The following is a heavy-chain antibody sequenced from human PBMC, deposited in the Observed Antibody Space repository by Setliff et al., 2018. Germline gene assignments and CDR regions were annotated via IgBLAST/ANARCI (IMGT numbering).Heavy chain of an antibody. D-gene: IGHD3-10*01. Sequence: PSETLSLTCTVSGGSITSGRYYWGWIRQPPGQGLEWIASIHYSENTYYNPSLKTRVTISVDTSKNQFSLKLSFVTAADTAVYYCARGITSVSWTPRYWGRGTLVTVSS. CDR1: GGSITSGRYY. CDR2: IHYSENT. V-gene: IGHV4-39*01. J-gene: IGHJ4*02. CDR3: ARGITSVSWTPRY.